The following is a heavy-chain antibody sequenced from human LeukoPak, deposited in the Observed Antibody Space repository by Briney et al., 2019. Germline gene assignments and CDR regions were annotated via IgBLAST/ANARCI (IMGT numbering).Heavy chain of an antibody. CDR2: INWNGGST. J-gene: IGHJ4*02. CDR3: ASIAAAGVYFDY. CDR1: GFTFDDYG. V-gene: IGHV3-20*04. D-gene: IGHD6-13*01. Sequence: PGGSLRLSCAASGFTFDDYGMSWVRQAPGKGLEWVSGINWNGGSTGYADSVKGRFTISRDNAENSLYLQMNSLRAEDTALYYCASIAAAGVYFDYWGQGTLVTVSS.